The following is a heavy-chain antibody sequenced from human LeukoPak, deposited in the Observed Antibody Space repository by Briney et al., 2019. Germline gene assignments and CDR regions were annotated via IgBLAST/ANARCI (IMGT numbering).Heavy chain of an antibody. J-gene: IGHJ4*02. Sequence: SETLSLTCTVSGGSISSSSYYWGWIRQPPGKGLEWIGSIYYSGSTYYNPSLKSRVTISVDTSKNQFSLKLSSVTAADTAVYYCARLDDRAARIGVGHSSSWSSRRGFDSWGQGTLVTVSS. V-gene: IGHV4-39*01. CDR3: ARLDDRAARIGVGHSSSWSSRRGFDS. CDR2: IYYSGST. CDR1: GGSISSSSYY. D-gene: IGHD6-13*01.